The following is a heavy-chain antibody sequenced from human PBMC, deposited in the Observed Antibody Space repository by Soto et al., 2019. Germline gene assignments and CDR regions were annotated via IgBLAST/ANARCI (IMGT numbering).Heavy chain of an antibody. Sequence: GSLRLSCAASGFTFSDYYMSWIRQAPGKGLEWVSYISSSGSTIYYADSVKGRFTISRDNAKNSLYLQMNSLRAEDTAVYYCAMTMLRSSGWHDYWGQGTLVTVSS. CDR3: AMTMLRSSGWHDY. CDR1: GFTFSDYY. CDR2: ISSSGSTI. D-gene: IGHD6-19*01. J-gene: IGHJ4*02. V-gene: IGHV3-11*01.